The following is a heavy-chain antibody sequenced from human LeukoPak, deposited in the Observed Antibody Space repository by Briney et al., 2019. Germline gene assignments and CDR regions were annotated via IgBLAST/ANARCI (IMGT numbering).Heavy chain of an antibody. CDR2: IIPIFGTA. D-gene: IGHD3-22*01. V-gene: IGHV1-69*05. CDR1: GGTFSSYA. J-gene: IGHJ4*02. Sequence: ASVKVSCKASGGTFSSYAISWVRQAPGQGLGWMGRIIPIFGTANYAQKFQGRVTITTDESTSTAYMELSSLRSEDTAVYYCARDYYDSSGYYPYYFDYWGQGTLVTVSS. CDR3: ARDYYDSSGYYPYYFDY.